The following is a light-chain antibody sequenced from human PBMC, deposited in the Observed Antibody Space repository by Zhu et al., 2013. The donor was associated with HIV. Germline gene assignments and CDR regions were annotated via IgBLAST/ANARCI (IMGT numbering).Light chain of an antibody. CDR1: QSVLYSSNNKNY. Sequence: DIVMTQSPDSLAVSLGERATINCKSSQSVLYSSNNKNYLAWYQQKPGQPPKLLIYWASTRESGVPARFSGSGSATDFTLTISSLQAEDVAVYYCQQYYDTPLTFGGGTKVEI. CDR2: WAS. V-gene: IGKV4-1*01. CDR3: QQYYDTPLT. J-gene: IGKJ4*01.